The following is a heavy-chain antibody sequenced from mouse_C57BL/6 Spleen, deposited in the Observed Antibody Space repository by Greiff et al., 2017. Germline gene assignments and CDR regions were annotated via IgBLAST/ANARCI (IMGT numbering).Heavy chain of an antibody. CDR1: GYTFTSYW. J-gene: IGHJ2*01. V-gene: IGHV1-69*01. D-gene: IGHD1-1*01. Sequence: VQLQQPGAELVLPGASVKLSCKASGYTFTSYWMHWVKQRPGQGLEWIGEIDPSDSYTNYNQKFKGKSTLTVDKSSSTAYMQLSSLTSEDSAVYYCARSPTDYMDYWGQGTTLTVSS. CDR3: ARSPTDYMDY. CDR2: IDPSDSYT.